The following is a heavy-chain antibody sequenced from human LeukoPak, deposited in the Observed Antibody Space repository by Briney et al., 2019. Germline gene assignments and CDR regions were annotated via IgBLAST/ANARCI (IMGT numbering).Heavy chain of an antibody. V-gene: IGHV3-7*01. CDR2: IKQDGGEK. J-gene: IGHJ6*03. D-gene: IGHD6-6*01. Sequence: GGSLRLSCAASGFTFSSNCMSWVRQAPGKGLEWVANIKQDGGEKNYVDSVKGRFTIARDNAKNSLYLQMNSLRAEDTAVYHCARDPGPSSGLNYMDVWGKGTTVTISS. CDR1: GFTFSSNC. CDR3: ARDPGPSSGLNYMDV.